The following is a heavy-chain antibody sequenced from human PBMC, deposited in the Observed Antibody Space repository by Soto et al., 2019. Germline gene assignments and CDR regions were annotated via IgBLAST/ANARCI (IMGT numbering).Heavy chain of an antibody. V-gene: IGHV4-30-2*01. CDR1: GDTISTGGYT. D-gene: IGHD2-21*01. CDR2: TYNSGNP. CDR3: ARLGAYYQSLAP. J-gene: IGHJ5*02. Sequence: PSETLSLTCDVSGDTISTGGYTWAWIRQPPGKALEWIGHTYNSGNPYYNPSLKSLFIISLDSSKNHFSLKVRSVTAADPAVYYCARLGAYYQSLAPWGPGTLVTVSS.